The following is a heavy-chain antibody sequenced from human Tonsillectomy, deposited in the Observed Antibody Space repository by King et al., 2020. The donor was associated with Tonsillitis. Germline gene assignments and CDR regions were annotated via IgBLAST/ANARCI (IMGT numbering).Heavy chain of an antibody. CDR3: ASLSITMVRGVTDY. CDR2: IYYSGST. Sequence: QLQESGPGLVKPSQTLSLTCNVSGGSISSGDYYWTWIRQPPGKGLEWIGYIYYSGSTYYNPSLRSRVNISVDTSKNQFSLKLSSVTAADTAVYYCASLSITMVRGVTDYWGQGTLVTVSS. CDR1: GGSISSGDYY. D-gene: IGHD3-10*01. V-gene: IGHV4-30-4*01. J-gene: IGHJ4*02.